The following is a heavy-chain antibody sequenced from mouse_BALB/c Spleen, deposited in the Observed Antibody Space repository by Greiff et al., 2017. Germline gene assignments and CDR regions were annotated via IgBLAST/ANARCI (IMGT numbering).Heavy chain of an antibody. V-gene: IGHV2-6-7*01. CDR1: GFSLTGYG. D-gene: IGHD2-14*01. J-gene: IGHJ3*01. Sequence: VQLHQSGPGLVAPSQSLSITCPVSGFSLTGYGVNWVRQPPGKGLEWLGMIWGDGSTDYNSALKSRLSISKDNSKSQVFLKMNSLQTDDTARYYCARTYRYDSWFAYWGQGTLVTVSA. CDR2: IWGDGST. CDR3: ARTYRYDSWFAY.